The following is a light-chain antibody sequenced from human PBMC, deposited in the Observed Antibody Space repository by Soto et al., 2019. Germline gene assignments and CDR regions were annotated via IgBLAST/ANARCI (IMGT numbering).Light chain of an antibody. Sequence: VLTQSPGPLSLSPGDRATLSCRASQSVSNNYLAWYQQKPGQAPRLLIYGASNRATGIPDRFSGSGSGTEFTLTISRLEPEEFAVYYCQQYGSSGTFGGGTKVEIK. J-gene: IGKJ4*01. CDR2: GAS. CDR3: QQYGSSGT. CDR1: QSVSNNY. V-gene: IGKV3-20*01.